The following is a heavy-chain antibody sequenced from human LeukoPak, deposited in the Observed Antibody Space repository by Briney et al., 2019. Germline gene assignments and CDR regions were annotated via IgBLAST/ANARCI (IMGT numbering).Heavy chain of an antibody. Sequence: GGSLRLSCAASGFTFSSYEMNWGRQAPRKGLEWVSYISSSGSTIYYADSVKGRLTISRDNAKNSLYLQMNSLRAEDTAVYYCTELGITMIGGVWGKGTTVTISS. D-gene: IGHD3-10*02. CDR2: ISSSGSTI. CDR1: GFTFSSYE. J-gene: IGHJ6*04. V-gene: IGHV3-48*03. CDR3: TELGITMIGGV.